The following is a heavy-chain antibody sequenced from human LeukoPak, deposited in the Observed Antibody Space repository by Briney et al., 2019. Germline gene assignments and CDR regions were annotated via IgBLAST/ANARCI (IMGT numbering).Heavy chain of an antibody. CDR3: ARGGCSSTSCYDYFDY. CDR2: INPNSGGT. Sequence: ASVKVSCKASGYTFTCYYMHWVRQAPGQGLEWMGWINPNSGGTNYAQKFQGRVTMTRDTSISTAYMELSRLRADNTAVYYCARGGCSSTSCYDYFDYWGQGTLVTVSS. J-gene: IGHJ4*02. V-gene: IGHV1-2*02. CDR1: GYTFTCYY. D-gene: IGHD2-2*01.